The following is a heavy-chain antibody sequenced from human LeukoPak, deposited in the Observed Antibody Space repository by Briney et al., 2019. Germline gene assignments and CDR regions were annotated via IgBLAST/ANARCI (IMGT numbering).Heavy chain of an antibody. Sequence: GGSLRLSCAASGFEFSSNWMHWVRHAPGPGLVWVSRIKGDGISTNYADSVKGRFTISRDIAKNTLYLQMNSLRAEDTGVYYCAKDHYWGIDYWGRGTLVTASS. J-gene: IGHJ4*02. CDR3: AKDHYWGIDY. CDR1: GFEFSSNW. V-gene: IGHV3-74*01. CDR2: IKGDGIST. D-gene: IGHD3-16*01.